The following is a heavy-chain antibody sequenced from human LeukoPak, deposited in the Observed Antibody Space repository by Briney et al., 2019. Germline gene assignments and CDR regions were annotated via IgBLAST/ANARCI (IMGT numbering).Heavy chain of an antibody. D-gene: IGHD1-14*01. Sequence: SETLSLTCTVSGDSISSSPYYWGWVRQPPGKGLEWIGSIYHSGSTYYNPSLKSRVTISVDTSKNQFSLKLSSVTAADTAVYYCAKDNPVVWGAFDIWGQGTMVTVSS. CDR3: AKDNPVVWGAFDI. CDR2: IYHSGST. CDR1: GDSISSSPYY. V-gene: IGHV4-39*07. J-gene: IGHJ3*02.